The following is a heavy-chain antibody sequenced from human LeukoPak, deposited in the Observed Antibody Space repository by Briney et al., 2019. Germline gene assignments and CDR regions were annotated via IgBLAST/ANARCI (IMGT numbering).Heavy chain of an antibody. Sequence: PETLSLTCTVSGGSISNFWGWIRQPPGKGLEWIGSIHYTGNTYYNASLQSRVTMSVDTSKNQFSLKLSSMTAADTAVYYCARHFFLGAFDIWGQGTMVSVSS. CDR3: ARHFFLGAFDI. J-gene: IGHJ3*02. CDR2: IHYTGNT. D-gene: IGHD3-16*01. CDR1: GGSISNF. V-gene: IGHV4-39*01.